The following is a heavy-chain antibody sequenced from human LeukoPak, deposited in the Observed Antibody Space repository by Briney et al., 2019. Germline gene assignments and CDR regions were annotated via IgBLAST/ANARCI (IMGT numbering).Heavy chain of an antibody. J-gene: IGHJ4*02. Sequence: GGSLRLSCAASGFTFSSYAMTWVRQAPGKGLEWVSAISGNGVSAYYADSVKGRFTISRDNSKNTLHLQMNSLRDEDAAVYYCAKLRSGGPAAGNYWGQGTLVTVSS. CDR3: AKLRSGGPAAGNY. V-gene: IGHV3-23*01. CDR1: GFTFSSYA. CDR2: ISGNGVSA. D-gene: IGHD6-13*01.